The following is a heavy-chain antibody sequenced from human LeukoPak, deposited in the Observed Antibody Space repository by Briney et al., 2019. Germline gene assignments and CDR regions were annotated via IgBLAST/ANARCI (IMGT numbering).Heavy chain of an antibody. V-gene: IGHV3-74*01. J-gene: IGHJ5*02. CDR2: INPNGRTT. D-gene: IGHD3-22*01. Sequence: GESLRLSCAASGFTFSGYWIHGGRQAPGKGLEWGSRINPNGRTTTYADSVKGRFTISRDNAKNTVYLQMNSLRAEDTAVYYCARVLSGSWDWFDPWGQGTLVTVSS. CDR3: ARVLSGSWDWFDP. CDR1: GFTFSGYW.